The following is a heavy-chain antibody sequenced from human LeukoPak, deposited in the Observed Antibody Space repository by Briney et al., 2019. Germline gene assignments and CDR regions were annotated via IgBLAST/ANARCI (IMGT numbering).Heavy chain of an antibody. CDR1: GFTFSSYA. CDR2: ISGSGGST. J-gene: IGHJ2*01. CDR3: AKNQNLAHDYGDYERPYWYFDL. Sequence: GGSLRLSCAASGFTFSSYAMSWVRQAPGKGLEWVSAISGSGGSTYYADSVKGRFTISRDNSKNTLYLQMNSLRAGDTAVYYCAKNQNLAHDYGDYERPYWYFDLWGRGTLVTVSS. V-gene: IGHV3-23*01. D-gene: IGHD4-17*01.